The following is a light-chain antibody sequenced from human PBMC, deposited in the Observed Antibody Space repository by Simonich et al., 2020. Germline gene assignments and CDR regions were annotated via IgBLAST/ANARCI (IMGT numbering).Light chain of an antibody. Sequence: EIVMTQSPATLSVSPGERATLSCMASQRVSSNLAWYQQKPGQAPRLLIYGASTRATRIPARFSGSGSGAEFTLTISSLQSEDFAVYYCQQYNNWPLTFGGGTKVEIK. V-gene: IGKV3-15*01. CDR1: QRVSSN. CDR2: GAS. CDR3: QQYNNWPLT. J-gene: IGKJ4*01.